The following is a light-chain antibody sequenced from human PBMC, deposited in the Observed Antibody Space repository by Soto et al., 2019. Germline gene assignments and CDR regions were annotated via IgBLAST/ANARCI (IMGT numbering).Light chain of an antibody. V-gene: IGLV2-11*01. J-gene: IGLJ3*02. CDR2: DVS. CDR1: SSDVGDYNY. Sequence: QSALTQPRSVSGSPGQSVTISCTGTSSDVGDYNYVSWYQQYPGKAPKLVIYDVSKRPSGVPDRFSGSKSGNTASLTISGRQAEEEADDYCCSFAGSYTFWVFGGGTKVTVL. CDR3: CSFAGSYTFWV.